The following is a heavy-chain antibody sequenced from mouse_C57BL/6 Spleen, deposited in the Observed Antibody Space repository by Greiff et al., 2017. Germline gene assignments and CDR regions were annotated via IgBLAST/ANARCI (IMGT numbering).Heavy chain of an antibody. CDR2: IWSGGST. V-gene: IGHV2-2*01. J-gene: IGHJ2*01. CDR1: GFSLTSYG. Sequence: QVQLQQSGPGLVQPSQSLSITCTVSGFSLTSYGVHWVRQSPGKGLEWLGVIWSGGSTDYNAAFISRLSISKDNSKSQVFFKMNSLQADDTAIYYCATINWYFDYWGQGTTLTVSS. CDR3: ATINWYFDY. D-gene: IGHD4-1*01.